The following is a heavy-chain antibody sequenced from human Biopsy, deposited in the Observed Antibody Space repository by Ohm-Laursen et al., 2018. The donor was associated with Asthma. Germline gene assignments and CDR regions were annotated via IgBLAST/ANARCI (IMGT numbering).Heavy chain of an antibody. V-gene: IGHV3-30*18. D-gene: IGHD5-12*01. CDR3: AKRRGYSGHDNDY. CDR1: GFMFRSFG. Sequence: SLRLSCTASGFMFRSFGMHWVRQAPGKGLEWVAVISYDGNHKFYEDSVKGRFTISRDNSKNTLYLQMSSLRTEDTAVYYCAKRRGYSGHDNDYWGQGTLVIVSS. J-gene: IGHJ4*02. CDR2: ISYDGNHK.